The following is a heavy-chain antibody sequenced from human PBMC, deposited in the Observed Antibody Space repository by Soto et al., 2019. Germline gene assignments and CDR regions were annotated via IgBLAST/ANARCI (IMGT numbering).Heavy chain of an antibody. D-gene: IGHD3-10*01. CDR3: ARVYYYGSGSYPNWFDP. CDR1: GGSISSGGYY. V-gene: IGHV4-31*03. Sequence: PSETLSLTCTVSGGSISSGGYYWSWIRQHPGKGLEWIGYIYYSGSTYYNPSLKSRVTISVDTSKNQFSLKLSSVTAADTAVYYCARVYYYGSGSYPNWFDPWGQGTLVTVSS. CDR2: IYYSGST. J-gene: IGHJ5*02.